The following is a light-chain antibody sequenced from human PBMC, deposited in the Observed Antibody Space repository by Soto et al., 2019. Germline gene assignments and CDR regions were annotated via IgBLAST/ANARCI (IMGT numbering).Light chain of an antibody. CDR2: DAS. V-gene: IGKV3-11*01. CDR3: QQRSNWPTIT. CDR1: QSVSSN. J-gene: IGKJ5*01. Sequence: EIVMTQSPATLSVSPGERATLSCRASQSVSSNLAWYQQKPGQAPRLLISDASNRATGIPARFSGSGSGTDFTLTISSLEPEDFAVYYCQQRSNWPTITFGQGTRLEIK.